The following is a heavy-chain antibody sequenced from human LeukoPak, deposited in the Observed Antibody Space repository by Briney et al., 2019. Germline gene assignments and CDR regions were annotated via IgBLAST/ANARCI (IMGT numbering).Heavy chain of an antibody. D-gene: IGHD3-22*01. V-gene: IGHV3-7*03. CDR2: MKQDGSEK. Sequence: TGGSLRLSCAASGFTFTSYSMSWVRQAPGQGLEWVANMKQDGSEKYYVDSVKGRFTISRDNAKNSLYLQMNSLRAEDTAVYYCARAPYYSHVEFYFDYWGQGTLVTVSS. CDR3: ARAPYYSHVEFYFDY. J-gene: IGHJ4*02. CDR1: GFTFTSYS.